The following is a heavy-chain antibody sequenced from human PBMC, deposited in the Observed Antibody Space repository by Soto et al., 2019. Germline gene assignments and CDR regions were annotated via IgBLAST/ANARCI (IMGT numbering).Heavy chain of an antibody. D-gene: IGHD6-13*01. CDR3: ARDRSIGQQRSLGY. Sequence: ASVKVSCKASGYTFTSYDINWVRQAPGQRLEWMGWINAGNGNTKYSQKFQGRVTITRDTSASTAYVELRSLRSDDTAVYYCARDRSIGQQRSLGYWGQGTLVTVSS. CDR2: INAGNGNT. J-gene: IGHJ4*02. CDR1: GYTFTSYD. V-gene: IGHV1-3*01.